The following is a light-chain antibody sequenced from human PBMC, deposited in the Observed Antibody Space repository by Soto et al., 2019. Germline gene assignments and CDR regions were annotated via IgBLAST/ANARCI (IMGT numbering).Light chain of an antibody. CDR3: QTWGSGIVV. CDR1: SGYSNYA. Sequence: QPVLTQSPSASASLGASVKLTCTLSSGYSNYAIAWHQQQSEKGPRYLMKLNSDGSHSKGDGIPDRFSGSSSGAERYLTISSLQSEDEADYYCQTWGSGIVVFGGGTKLTV. CDR2: LNSDGSH. V-gene: IGLV4-69*01. J-gene: IGLJ2*01.